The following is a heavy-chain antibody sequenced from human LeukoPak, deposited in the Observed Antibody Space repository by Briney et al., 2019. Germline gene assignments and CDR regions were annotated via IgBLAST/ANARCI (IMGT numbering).Heavy chain of an antibody. V-gene: IGHV3-73*01. Sequence: PGGSLRLSCAASGFTFSGSAMHWVRQASGKGLEWVGRIRSKANSYATAYAASVKGRFTISRDDSKNTAYLQINSLKTDDTAVYYCSRYIAAAENLWGQGTMVTVSS. J-gene: IGHJ3*01. D-gene: IGHD6-13*01. CDR1: GFTFSGSA. CDR2: IRSKANSYAT. CDR3: SRYIAAAENL.